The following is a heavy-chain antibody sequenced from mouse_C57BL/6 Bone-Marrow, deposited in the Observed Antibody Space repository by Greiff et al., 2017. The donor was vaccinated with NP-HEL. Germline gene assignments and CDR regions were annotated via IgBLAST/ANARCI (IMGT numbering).Heavy chain of an antibody. J-gene: IGHJ4*01. CDR3: ERQLRLRGYYYAMDY. Sequence: EVKLVESGGGLVKPGGSLKLSCAASGFTFSSYTMSWVRQTPEKRLEWVATISGGGGNTYYPDSVKGRFTISRDNAKNTLYLQVSSLRSEDTALYYCERQLRLRGYYYAMDYWGQGTSVTVSS. V-gene: IGHV5-9*01. CDR1: GFTFSSYT. D-gene: IGHD3-2*02. CDR2: ISGGGGNT.